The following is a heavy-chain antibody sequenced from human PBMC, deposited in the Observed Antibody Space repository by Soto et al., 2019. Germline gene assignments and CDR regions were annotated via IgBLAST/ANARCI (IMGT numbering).Heavy chain of an antibody. Sequence: QVQLVESGGGVVQPGRSLRLSCAASGFTFSSYAIHWVRQAPGKGLEWVAVIWYDGSNNRYADSVKGRFTISRDNSKNMAYLQMNSLRAEDTAVYYCERGYGGSWGQGTLVTVSS. J-gene: IGHJ4*02. D-gene: IGHD5-18*01. CDR1: GFTFSSYA. CDR2: IWYDGSNN. CDR3: ERGYGGS. V-gene: IGHV3-33*01.